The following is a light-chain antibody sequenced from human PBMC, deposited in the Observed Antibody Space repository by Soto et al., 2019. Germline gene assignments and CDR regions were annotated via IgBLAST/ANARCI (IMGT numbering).Light chain of an antibody. Sequence: EIVLTQSPATLSLFPGERATLSCRASQSISSYLVWYQQKPGQAPRLLISDPSNRATGIPARFSGSGSGTDFTLTISSLEPEDFAVYYCQQRSNWPPGYTFGQGTKLGIK. J-gene: IGKJ2*01. CDR2: DPS. CDR1: QSISSY. V-gene: IGKV3-11*01. CDR3: QQRSNWPPGYT.